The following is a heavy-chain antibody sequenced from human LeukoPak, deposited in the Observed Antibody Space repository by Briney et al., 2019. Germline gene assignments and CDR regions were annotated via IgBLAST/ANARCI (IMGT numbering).Heavy chain of an antibody. D-gene: IGHD2-2*02. V-gene: IGHV4-34*01. Sequence: SETLSLTCAVYGGSFSGYYWSWIRQPPGKGLEWIGEINHSGSTNYNPSLKSRVTISVDTSKNQFSLKLSSVTAADTAVYYCACYTAGGGGLDYWGQGTLVTVSS. CDR3: ACYTAGGGGLDY. CDR1: GGSFSGYY. J-gene: IGHJ4*02. CDR2: INHSGST.